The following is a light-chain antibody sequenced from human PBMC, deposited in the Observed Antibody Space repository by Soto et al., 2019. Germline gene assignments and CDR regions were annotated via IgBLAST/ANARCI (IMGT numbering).Light chain of an antibody. CDR2: GAS. Sequence: EIVLTQSPGTLSLSPGERATLSCRASQSVSRSDLAWYQQKPGQAPRLLIYGASSRATGIPDRFSGSGSGTDFTLTINSLQSEDSAVYYCQQHNQWPITFGQGTRLEIK. CDR3: QQHNQWPIT. J-gene: IGKJ5*01. V-gene: IGKV3D-20*02. CDR1: QSVSRSD.